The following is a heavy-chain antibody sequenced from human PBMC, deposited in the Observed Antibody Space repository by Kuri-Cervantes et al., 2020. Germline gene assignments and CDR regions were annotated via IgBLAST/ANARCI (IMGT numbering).Heavy chain of an antibody. CDR1: GGTFSSYA. D-gene: IGHD6-13*01. CDR2: IIPIFGTA. CDR3: AKDHGYSSSYYYYYGMDV. J-gene: IGHJ6*02. V-gene: IGHV1-69*13. Sequence: SVKVSCKASGGTFSSYAISWVRQAPGQGLEWMGGIIPIFGTANYAQKFQGRVTITADESTSTAYMELSSLRAEDTAVYYCAKDHGYSSSYYYYYGMDVWGQGTTVTVSS.